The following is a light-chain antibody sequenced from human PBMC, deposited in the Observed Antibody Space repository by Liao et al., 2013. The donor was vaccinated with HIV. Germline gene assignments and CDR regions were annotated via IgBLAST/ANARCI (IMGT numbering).Light chain of an antibody. CDR2: QDN. CDR1: RLGDKY. Sequence: SYDLSQPTAVSVSPGQTASITCSGDRLGDKYACWYQQKPGQSPVLVIYQDNKRPSGIPERFSGSKSGNTATLTISGTQAMDEADYYCQAWDSGTAIFGGGTKLTVL. V-gene: IGLV3-1*01. CDR3: QAWDSGTAI. J-gene: IGLJ2*01.